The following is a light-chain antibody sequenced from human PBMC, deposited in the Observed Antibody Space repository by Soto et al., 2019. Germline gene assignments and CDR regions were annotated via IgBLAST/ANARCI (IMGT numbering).Light chain of an antibody. CDR3: QQRTHWPS. Sequence: EIVMTQSPDTLSVSPGERATLFCRASQSVSSTVAWYQQRPGQAPRLLIYGASTRATGIPARFSGSGSGTDFTLTISSLEPEDFAVYYCQQRTHWPSFGQGTRLEIK. J-gene: IGKJ5*01. V-gene: IGKV3-11*01. CDR1: QSVSST. CDR2: GAS.